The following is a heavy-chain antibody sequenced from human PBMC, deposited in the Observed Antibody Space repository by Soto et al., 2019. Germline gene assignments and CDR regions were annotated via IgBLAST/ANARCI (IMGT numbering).Heavy chain of an antibody. CDR3: ARYCGGDCYTD. Sequence: ASVKVSCKASGSTFTSYGIVWLRQSPGQGLEWMGWISAYDGNTDYVQKLQGRVTMTTDTSTTTAYMELRSLRSDDTAVYYCARYCGGDCYTDWGQGTLVTVSS. J-gene: IGHJ4*02. CDR1: GSTFTSYG. CDR2: ISAYDGNT. V-gene: IGHV1-18*01. D-gene: IGHD2-21*02.